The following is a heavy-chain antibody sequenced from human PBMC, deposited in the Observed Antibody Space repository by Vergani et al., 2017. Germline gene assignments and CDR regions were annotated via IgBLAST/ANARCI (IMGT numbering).Heavy chain of an antibody. CDR3: ARHWAVVAANNWFDP. D-gene: IGHD2-15*01. V-gene: IGHV3-23*04. CDR2: LSASDRRT. J-gene: IGHJ5*02. CDR1: GFTFSHYS. Sequence: EVQMVESGGGLVKPGGSLRLSCVASGFTFSHYSMNWVRQAPGKGLEWVSTLSASDRRTHYADSVKGRFTISRDNSKDTLYLQMNSLRAEDTAVYYCARHWAVVAANNWFDPWGQGTLVTVSS.